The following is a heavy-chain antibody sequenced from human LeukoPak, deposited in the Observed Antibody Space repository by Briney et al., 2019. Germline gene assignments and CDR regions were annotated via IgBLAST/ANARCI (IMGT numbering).Heavy chain of an antibody. J-gene: IGHJ6*02. D-gene: IGHD4-11*01. CDR1: GFTFSSYW. CDR3: AREVSDYYYYGMDV. V-gene: IGHV3-7*01. Sequence: GSLRLSCAASGFTFSSYWMSWVRQAPGKGLEWVANIKQDGSEKYYVDSLKGRFTISRDNAKNSLYLQMNSLRAEDTAVYYCAREVSDYYYYGMDVWGQGTTVTVSS. CDR2: IKQDGSEK.